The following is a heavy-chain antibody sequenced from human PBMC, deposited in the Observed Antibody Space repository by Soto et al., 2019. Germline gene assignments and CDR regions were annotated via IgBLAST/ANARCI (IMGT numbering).Heavy chain of an antibody. CDR2: ISPYTGKT. V-gene: IGHV1-18*04. Sequence: QVLLVQSGSEVKKPGASMKVSCQTSGYTFSDFALTWVRQVPDKGLEWLGWISPYTGKTNYAQRVHDRGALTTDTPTRTAYLELRSLTYDDTAVYYCARLGWELLSGRRYFDYWGQGTLVTVSS. CDR3: ARLGWELLSGRRYFDY. CDR1: GYTFSDFA. J-gene: IGHJ4*02. D-gene: IGHD1-26*01.